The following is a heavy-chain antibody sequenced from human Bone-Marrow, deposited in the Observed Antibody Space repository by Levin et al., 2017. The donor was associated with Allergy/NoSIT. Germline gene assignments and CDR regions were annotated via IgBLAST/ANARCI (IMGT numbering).Heavy chain of an antibody. CDR3: ARDSCTGGTCYSFSS. Sequence: SETLSLTCTVSDSSVSCGTYYWNWIRQVPGRGLEWIGYIYYSGTTNYNPSLESRVTISLDTSKNQFSLKLTSVTAADTAVYYCARDSCTGGTCYSFSSWGQGTLVTVSS. CDR2: IYYSGTT. CDR1: DSSVSCGTYY. J-gene: IGHJ5*02. D-gene: IGHD2-15*01. V-gene: IGHV4-61*01.